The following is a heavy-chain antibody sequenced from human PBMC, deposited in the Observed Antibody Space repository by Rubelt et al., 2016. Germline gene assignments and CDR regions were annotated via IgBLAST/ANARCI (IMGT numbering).Heavy chain of an antibody. CDR1: GGSLSSSSYY. CDR3: ARFRFCSGGSCETDN. D-gene: IGHD2-15*01. V-gene: IGHV4-39*01. J-gene: IGHJ4*02. CDR2: IYYSGSP. Sequence: QLQLQESGPGLVKPSETLSLTCTVSGGSLSSSSYYWGWIRPPPGKGLEWIGSIYYSGSPYNNPSLKSRGTKSATTSKKQIVRKRNCVTGADTAVYYCARFRFCSGGSCETDNWGQGTLVTVSS.